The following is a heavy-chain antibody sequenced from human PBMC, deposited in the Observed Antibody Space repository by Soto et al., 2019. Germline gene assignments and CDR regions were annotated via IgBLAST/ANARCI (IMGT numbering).Heavy chain of an antibody. CDR2: INPSVGSP. Sequence: ASVKVSCKASGYTFTSYYLHWMRQAPGQGLEWMGIINPSVGSPSYARKFQGRVTMTRDPSTSTVYMELSSLTSEDTAVYYCARARVVAARQSGMDVWGQGTTVTVSS. V-gene: IGHV1-46*01. CDR1: GYTFTSYY. CDR3: ARARVVAARQSGMDV. D-gene: IGHD6-6*01. J-gene: IGHJ6*02.